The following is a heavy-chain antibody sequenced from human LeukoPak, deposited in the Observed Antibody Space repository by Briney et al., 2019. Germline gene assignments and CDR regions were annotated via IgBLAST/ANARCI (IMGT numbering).Heavy chain of an antibody. V-gene: IGHV3-30*02. D-gene: IGHD2-2*01. CDR3: AKDRGDIVVVPAPTGV. J-gene: IGHJ4*02. Sequence: GGSLRLSYAASGFTFSSYGMHWVRQAPGKGLEWVAFIRYDGSNKYYADSEKGRFTISRDNSKNTLYLQMNSLRAEDTAVYYCAKDRGDIVVVPAPTGVWGQGTLVTVSS. CDR1: GFTFSSYG. CDR2: IRYDGSNK.